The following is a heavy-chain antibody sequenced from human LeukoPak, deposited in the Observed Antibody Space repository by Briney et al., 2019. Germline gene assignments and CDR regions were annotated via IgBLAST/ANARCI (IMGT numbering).Heavy chain of an antibody. CDR2: ISVYNGNT. D-gene: IGHD3-3*01. Sequence: ASVKVSCKASGYTFTSYGISWVRQAPGQGLEWMGWISVYNGNTNYAQKLQGRVTMTTDTSTSTAYMELRSLRSDDTAVYYCARGIFGVVMANYYFDYWGQGTLVTVSS. CDR1: GYTFTSYG. J-gene: IGHJ4*02. CDR3: ARGIFGVVMANYYFDY. V-gene: IGHV1-18*01.